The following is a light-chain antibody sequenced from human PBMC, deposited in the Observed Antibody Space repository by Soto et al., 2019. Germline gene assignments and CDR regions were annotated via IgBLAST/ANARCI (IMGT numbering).Light chain of an antibody. Sequence: EIVLTQSPGTLSLSPGERATLSWRASQSVSSSYLAWYQQKPGQAPRVLIYGASNRATGISDRFSGSGSGTDFTLTISRLEPEDFAVYYCQQYATSRTFGQGTTVEIK. CDR2: GAS. CDR3: QQYATSRT. CDR1: QSVSSSY. V-gene: IGKV3-20*01. J-gene: IGKJ1*01.